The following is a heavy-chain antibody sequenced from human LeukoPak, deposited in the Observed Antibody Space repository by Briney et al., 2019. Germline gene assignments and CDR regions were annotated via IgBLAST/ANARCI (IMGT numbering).Heavy chain of an antibody. J-gene: IGHJ5*02. D-gene: IGHD4-17*01. Sequence: SETLSLTCTVSGGSISSYYWSWIRQPPGKGLEWIGYIYYSGSTNYNPSLKSRVTISVDTSKNQFSLKLSSVTAADTAVYYCARGSRGYGDYVYWFDPWGQGTLVTDSS. CDR2: IYYSGST. CDR3: ARGSRGYGDYVYWFDP. V-gene: IGHV4-59*01. CDR1: GGSISSYY.